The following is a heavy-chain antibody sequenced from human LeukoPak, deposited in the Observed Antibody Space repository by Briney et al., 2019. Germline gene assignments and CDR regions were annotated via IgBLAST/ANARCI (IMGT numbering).Heavy chain of an antibody. CDR2: INSDGSTT. D-gene: IGHD5-24*01. CDR1: GFTFSSYW. J-gene: IGHJ4*02. Sequence: GGSLRLSCAASGFTFSSYWMPWVRQAPGKGLVWVSRINSDGSTTSYADSVKGRFTISRDNARNTLYLQMNSLRAEDTAVYYCARAAKTGDGYVQVDYWGQGTLVTVSS. V-gene: IGHV3-74*01. CDR3: ARAAKTGDGYVQVDY.